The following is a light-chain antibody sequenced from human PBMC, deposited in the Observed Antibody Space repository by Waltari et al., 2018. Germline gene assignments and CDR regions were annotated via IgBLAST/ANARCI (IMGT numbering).Light chain of an antibody. V-gene: IGLV1-47*01. CDR3: AAWDDSLSGSWV. CDR1: SSNIGSNY. Sequence: QSVLTQPPSASGTPGQRVTTPCSGSSSNIGSNYVYWYQQLPGTAPKLLIHRNNQRPSGVPDRFSGSKPGTSASLAISGLRSEDEADYYCAAWDDSLSGSWVFGGGTKLTVL. J-gene: IGLJ3*02. CDR2: RNN.